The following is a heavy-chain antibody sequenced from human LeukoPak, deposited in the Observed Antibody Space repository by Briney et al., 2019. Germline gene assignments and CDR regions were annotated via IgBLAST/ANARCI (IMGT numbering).Heavy chain of an antibody. CDR3: ARDLDAGSYPGRDYDAFDI. Sequence: SGGSLRLSCAPSAFTFSTYGMHCVRQAPGKGREWLAFIRYDGSNKYYADSVLSRFTISRDNSKTTLYLQMNSLRAEDTAVYYCARDLDAGSYPGRDYDAFDIWGKGTMVTVSS. V-gene: IGHV3-30*02. CDR2: IRYDGSNK. D-gene: IGHD1-26*01. J-gene: IGHJ3*02. CDR1: AFTFSTYG.